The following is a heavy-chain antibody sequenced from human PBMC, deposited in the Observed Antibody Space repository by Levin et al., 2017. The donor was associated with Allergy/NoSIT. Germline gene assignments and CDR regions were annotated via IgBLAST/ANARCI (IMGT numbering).Heavy chain of an antibody. Sequence: GGSLRLSCAASGFTFSNYGLHWVRQAPGKGLEWVAVTWYDESKTYYADSVKGRFTISRDNSKNTLYLQMNDLRVEDPAVYYCTRDPSPYSNYVANWFDHWGQGTLVTVSS. CDR1: GFTFSNYG. CDR2: TWYDESKT. V-gene: IGHV3-33*01. CDR3: TRDPSPYSNYVANWFDH. D-gene: IGHD4-11*01. J-gene: IGHJ5*02.